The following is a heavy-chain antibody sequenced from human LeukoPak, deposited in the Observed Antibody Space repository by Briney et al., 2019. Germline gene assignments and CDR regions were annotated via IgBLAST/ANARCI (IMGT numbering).Heavy chain of an antibody. Sequence: SETLSLTCIVSGYSISSGYYWGWIRQPPGKGLEWIGNIHHSGSTYYNPSLKSRVTISVDTSKNQLSLKLNSVTAADTAVYYCAKVAAGIGFFQHWGQGTLVTVSS. CDR2: IHHSGST. J-gene: IGHJ1*01. CDR1: GYSISSGYY. D-gene: IGHD6-13*01. CDR3: AKVAAGIGFFQH. V-gene: IGHV4-38-2*02.